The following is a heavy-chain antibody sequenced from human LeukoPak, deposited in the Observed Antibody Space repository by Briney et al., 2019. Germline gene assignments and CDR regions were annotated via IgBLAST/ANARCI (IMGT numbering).Heavy chain of an antibody. CDR2: INPNSGGT. V-gene: IGHV1-2*06. J-gene: IGHJ4*02. CDR3: ARINLGDYVWGSYRYPFDY. CDR1: GYTFTGYY. Sequence: ASVKVSCKASGYTFTGYYMHWVRQAPGQGLEWMGRINPNSGGTNYAQKFQGRVTMTRDTSISTAYMELSRLRSDDTAVYYCARINLGDYVWGSYRYPFDYWGQGTLVTVSS. D-gene: IGHD3-16*02.